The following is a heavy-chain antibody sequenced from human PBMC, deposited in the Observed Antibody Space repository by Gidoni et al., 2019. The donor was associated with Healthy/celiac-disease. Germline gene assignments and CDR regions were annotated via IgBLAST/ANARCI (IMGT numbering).Heavy chain of an antibody. V-gene: IGHV4-34*01. CDR3: AGTVVTEFDY. Sequence: QVQLQQWGAGLLKPSETLSLTCAVYGGSFSGYYWSWIRQPPGKGLEWIGEINHSGSTNYNPSRKSRVTISVDTSKNQFSLKLSSVTAADTAVYYCAGTVVTEFDYWGQGTLVTVSS. CDR2: INHSGST. CDR1: GGSFSGYY. J-gene: IGHJ4*02. D-gene: IGHD2-15*01.